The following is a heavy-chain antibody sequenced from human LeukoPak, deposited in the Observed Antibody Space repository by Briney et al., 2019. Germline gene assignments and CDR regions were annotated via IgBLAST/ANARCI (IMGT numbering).Heavy chain of an antibody. CDR3: ASYGENAFDI. V-gene: IGHV4-30-4*01. CDR2: IYYSGST. D-gene: IGHD4-17*01. Sequence: SETLSLTCTVSGGSISSGDYYWSWIRQPPGKGLEWIGYIYYSGSTYYNPSLKSRVTITVDTSKNQFSLKLSSVTAADTAVYYCASYGENAFDIWGQGTMVTVSS. J-gene: IGHJ3*02. CDR1: GGSISSGDYY.